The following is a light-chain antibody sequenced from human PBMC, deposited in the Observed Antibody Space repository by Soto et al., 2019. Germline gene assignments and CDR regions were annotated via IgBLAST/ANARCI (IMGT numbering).Light chain of an antibody. CDR3: LQYNNWPEYT. V-gene: IGKV3-20*01. Sequence: EIVLTQSPGTLSLSPGERATLSCRASQSVSSSYLAWYQQKPGQAPRLLIYGASSRATGIPDRFSGSGSGTDFTLTITSLQSDDFAVYYCLQYNNWPEYTFGQGTKVDIK. J-gene: IGKJ2*01. CDR2: GAS. CDR1: QSVSSSY.